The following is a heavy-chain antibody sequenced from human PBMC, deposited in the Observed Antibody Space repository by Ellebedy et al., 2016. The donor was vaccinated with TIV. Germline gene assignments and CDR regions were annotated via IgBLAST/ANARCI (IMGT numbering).Heavy chain of an antibody. CDR1: GYTFTSYG. J-gene: IGHJ4*02. Sequence: ASVKVSXXASGYTFTSYGISWVRQAPGQGLEWMGWISAYNGNTNYAQKFQGRVTITADESTSTAYMELSSLRSEDTAVYYCARGYSGYDWGFDYWGQGTLVTVSS. CDR2: ISAYNGNT. CDR3: ARGYSGYDWGFDY. D-gene: IGHD5-12*01. V-gene: IGHV1-18*01.